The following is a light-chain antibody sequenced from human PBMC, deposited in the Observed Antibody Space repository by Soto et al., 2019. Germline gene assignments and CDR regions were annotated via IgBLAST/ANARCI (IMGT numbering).Light chain of an antibody. CDR3: QSFDTNLNAVL. CDR1: ASNIGAGYE. CDR2: DTI. V-gene: IGLV1-40*01. J-gene: IGLJ2*01. Sequence: QSVLTQPPSVSGAPGKSVTLSCMGSASNIGAGYEVHWYQQLPGVAPKLLIFDTINRPSGVPGRFSGSKSGASAFLAITGLLPEDEADFFCQSFDTNLNAVLFGGGTKLTVL.